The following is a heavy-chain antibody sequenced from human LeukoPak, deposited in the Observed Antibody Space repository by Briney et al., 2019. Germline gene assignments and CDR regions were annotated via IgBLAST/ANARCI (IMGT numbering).Heavy chain of an antibody. V-gene: IGHV3-21*01. J-gene: IGHJ6*02. CDR1: GFTFSSHS. D-gene: IGHD3-22*01. CDR3: ARDGVVYYYDSSGYYYGMDV. Sequence: GGSLRLSCAASGFTFSSHSMSWVRQAPGKGLEWVSSISSSSGYIYYADSVKGRFTISRDNAKNSLYLQMNSLRAEDTAVYYCARDGVVYYYDSSGYYYGMDVWGQGTTVTVSS. CDR2: ISSSSGYI.